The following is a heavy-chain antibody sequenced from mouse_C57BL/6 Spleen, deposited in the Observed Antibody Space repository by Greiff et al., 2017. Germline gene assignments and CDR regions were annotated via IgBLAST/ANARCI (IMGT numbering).Heavy chain of an antibody. CDR2: ILPGSGST. V-gene: IGHV1-9*01. D-gene: IGHD1-1*01. CDR3: AGNPPANYGGSHWYFDV. CDR1: GYTFTGYW. J-gene: IGHJ1*03. Sequence: VQLQQSGAELMKPGASVKLSCKATGYTFTGYWIEWVKQRPGHGLEWIGEILPGSGSTNYNEKFKGKATFTADTSSNTAYMQLSSLTTEDSAIYYCAGNPPANYGGSHWYFDVWGTGTTVTVSS.